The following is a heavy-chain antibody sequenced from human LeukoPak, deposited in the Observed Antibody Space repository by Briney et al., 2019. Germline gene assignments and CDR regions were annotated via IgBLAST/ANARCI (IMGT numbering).Heavy chain of an antibody. CDR3: AINGGGDSGYGNFDY. J-gene: IGHJ4*02. V-gene: IGHV3-48*01. Sequence: GGSLRLSCAASGFTFSSYSMNWVRQAPGKGLEWISYISETSSFMYYADSVKGRFTISRDNAKNSLYLQMNSLRAEDTAFYYCAINGGGDSGYGNFDYWGQGTLVTVSS. CDR1: GFTFSSYS. CDR2: ISETSSFM. D-gene: IGHD5-12*01.